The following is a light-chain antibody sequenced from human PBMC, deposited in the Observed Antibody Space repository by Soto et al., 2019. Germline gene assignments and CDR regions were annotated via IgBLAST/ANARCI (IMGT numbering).Light chain of an antibody. V-gene: IGKV1-5*01. CDR2: DAS. Sequence: DTQMTQSPSTLSASVGDRVSITCRATQSISSWLAWYQQKPGKAPKLLIYDASSLESGVPSRFSGSGSGTEFTLTISSLQPDDLGTYYCQQYNSDSTFGQGTKVEIK. J-gene: IGKJ1*01. CDR1: QSISSW. CDR3: QQYNSDST.